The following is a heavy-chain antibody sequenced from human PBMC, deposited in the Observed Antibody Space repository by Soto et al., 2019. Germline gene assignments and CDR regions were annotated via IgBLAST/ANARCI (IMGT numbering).Heavy chain of an antibody. V-gene: IGHV3-21*01. D-gene: IGHD5-18*01. Sequence: PGGSLRLSCAASGFTFSSYSMNWVRQAPGKGLEWVSSISSSSSYIYYADSVKGRFTISRDNAKNSLYLQMNSLRAEDTAVYYCARDIPPRGYRDSWGQGTLVTVSS. CDR3: ARDIPPRGYRDS. J-gene: IGHJ4*02. CDR1: GFTFSSYS. CDR2: ISSSSSYI.